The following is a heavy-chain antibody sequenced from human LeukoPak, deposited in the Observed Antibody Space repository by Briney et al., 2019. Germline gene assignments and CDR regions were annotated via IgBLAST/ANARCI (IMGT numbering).Heavy chain of an antibody. V-gene: IGHV3-30*18. Sequence: GGSLRLSCAASGFTFSDNYMSWIRQPPGKGLEWVAVISYDGSNKYYADSVKGRFTISRDNSKNTLYLQMNSLRAEDTAVYYCAKDRDSSGWYVFDYWGQGTLVTVSS. CDR3: AKDRDSSGWYVFDY. J-gene: IGHJ4*02. D-gene: IGHD6-19*01. CDR2: ISYDGSNK. CDR1: GFTFSDNY.